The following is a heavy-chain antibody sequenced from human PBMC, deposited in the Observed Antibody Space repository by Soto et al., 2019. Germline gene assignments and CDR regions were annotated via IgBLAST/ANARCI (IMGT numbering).Heavy chain of an antibody. D-gene: IGHD2-8*01. Sequence: EQLVESGGGLVQPGGSRRLSCVVSGISFDDYAMHWVRQVPGKGLEWVSGINWDSGDIGYADSVKGRFTISRDNAKNSLYLQMNSLKTEDTALYYCAKDTAPGFYDANGHLDYWGQGTPVTVSS. CDR1: GISFDDYA. CDR3: AKDTAPGFYDANGHLDY. CDR2: INWDSGDI. J-gene: IGHJ4*02. V-gene: IGHV3-9*01.